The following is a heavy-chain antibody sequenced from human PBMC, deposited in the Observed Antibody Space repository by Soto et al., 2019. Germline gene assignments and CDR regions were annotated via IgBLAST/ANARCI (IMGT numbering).Heavy chain of an antibody. CDR3: ARVRTEIYYGMDV. CDR1: GFTFRTYW. J-gene: IGHJ6*02. CDR2: IKYDESEK. Sequence: EVQLVESGGSLVQPGGSLRLSCVASGFTFRTYWMAWVRQAPEKGLEWVANIKYDESEKYYVDSVKGRFTVSRDNARNSLFVQMNSLRAEDTAVYYCARVRTEIYYGMDVWGQGTTVTVSS. V-gene: IGHV3-7*05.